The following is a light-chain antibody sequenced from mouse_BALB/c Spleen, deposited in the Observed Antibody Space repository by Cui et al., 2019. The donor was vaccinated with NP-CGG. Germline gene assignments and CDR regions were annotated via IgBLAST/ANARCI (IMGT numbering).Light chain of an antibody. Sequence: QAVVTQESPLTTSPGETVTLTCRSSTGAVTTSNYANWVQEKPDHFFTGLIGGTNNRAPGVPARFSGSLIGDEAALTITGAQTEDEAIYFCALWYSNHWVFGGGTKLTVL. J-gene: IGLJ1*01. V-gene: IGLV1*01. CDR1: TGAVTTSNY. CDR3: ALWYSNHWV. CDR2: GTN.